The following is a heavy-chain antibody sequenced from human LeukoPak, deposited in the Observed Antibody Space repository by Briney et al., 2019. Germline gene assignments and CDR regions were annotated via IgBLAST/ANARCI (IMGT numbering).Heavy chain of an antibody. V-gene: IGHV3-74*01. Sequence: GGSLRLSCEASGFGFNTYWMHWVRQTPGKGLVWVSRIESDGSHPNYADSVKGRFTVSRDNVKNTLYLQMNSLRAEDTAVYYCARGYGDNSEVTFDVWGQGTMVTVSS. CDR2: IESDGSHP. D-gene: IGHD4/OR15-4a*01. J-gene: IGHJ3*01. CDR1: GFGFNTYW. CDR3: ARGYGDNSEVTFDV.